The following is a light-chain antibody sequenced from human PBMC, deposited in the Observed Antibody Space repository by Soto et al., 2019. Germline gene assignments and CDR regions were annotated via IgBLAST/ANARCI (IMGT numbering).Light chain of an antibody. V-gene: IGLV1-40*01. J-gene: IGLJ2*01. CDR1: SSNIGAGYD. CDR3: QSYDSSQSGPYVV. CDR2: GNS. Sequence: QSVLTQPPSVSGAPGQRVTISCTGSSSNIGAGYDVHWYQQLPGTAPKHLIYGNSNRPSGVPDRFSGSKSGTSASLAITGLQAEDEADYYCQSYDSSQSGPYVVFGGGTQLTVL.